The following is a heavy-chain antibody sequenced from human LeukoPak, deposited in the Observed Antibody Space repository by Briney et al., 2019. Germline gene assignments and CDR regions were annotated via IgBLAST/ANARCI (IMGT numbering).Heavy chain of an antibody. CDR1: GGSISSSSYY. CDR2: IYYSGST. V-gene: IGHV4-39*01. J-gene: IGHJ3*02. CDR3: ASRDLVVPAAILDAFDI. D-gene: IGHD2-2*01. Sequence: SETLSLTCTVSGGSISSSSYYWGWIRQPPGKGLEWIGSIYYSGSTYYNPSLKSRVTISVDTSKNQFSLKLSSVTAADTAVYYCASRDLVVPAAILDAFDIWGQGTMVTVSS.